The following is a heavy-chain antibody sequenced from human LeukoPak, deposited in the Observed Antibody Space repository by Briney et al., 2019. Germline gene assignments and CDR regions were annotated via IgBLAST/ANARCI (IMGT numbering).Heavy chain of an antibody. CDR1: GFTFSSYW. CDR2: IKQDGSEK. Sequence: GGSLRLSCAASGFTFSSYWMSWVRQAPGKGLEWVANIKQDGSEKYYVDSVKGRFTISRDNAKNSLYLQMNSLRAEDTAVYYCARETIFGYYYGMDVWGQGTRVTVSS. D-gene: IGHD3-3*01. V-gene: IGHV3-7*01. CDR3: ARETIFGYYYGMDV. J-gene: IGHJ6*02.